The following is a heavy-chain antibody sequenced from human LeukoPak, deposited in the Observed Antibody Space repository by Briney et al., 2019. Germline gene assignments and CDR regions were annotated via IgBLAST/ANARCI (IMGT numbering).Heavy chain of an antibody. Sequence: GGSLRLSCEPSGFTFSSNWMSWVRQAPGKGLEWVANIKQDGSQKYYVDSVKGRFTISRDNAKNSLYLQMNSLRADDTAVYFCAKDLGVAARPSYHYWGQGTLVTVSS. CDR3: AKDLGVAARPSYHY. J-gene: IGHJ4*02. D-gene: IGHD6-6*01. CDR1: GFTFSSNW. CDR2: IKQDGSQK. V-gene: IGHV3-7*05.